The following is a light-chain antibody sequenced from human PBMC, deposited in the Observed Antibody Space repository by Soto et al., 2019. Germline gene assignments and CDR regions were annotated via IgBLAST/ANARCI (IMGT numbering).Light chain of an antibody. CDR2: DAS. CDR1: QSVSTY. CDR3: QQRSHWPPLT. V-gene: IGKV3-11*01. J-gene: IGKJ4*01. Sequence: EIVLTQSRATLSMSPGERATLSCRASQSVSTYLAWYQQKPGQAPRLLIFDASNRASGIPSRFSGSGSGTNFTLTIRRLEPEDFAVYFCQQRSHWPPLTLGGGTKVEIK.